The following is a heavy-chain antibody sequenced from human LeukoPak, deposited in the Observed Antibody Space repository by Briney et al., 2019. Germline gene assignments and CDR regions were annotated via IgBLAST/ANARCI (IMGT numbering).Heavy chain of an antibody. CDR3: ARDPSDSSSWPFDY. CDR1: GFTFSSYS. Sequence: RGSLRLSCAASGFTFSSYSMNWVRQAPGKGLEWVSSISSSSSYIYYADSVKGRFTISRDNAKNSLYLQMNSLRAEDTAVYYCARDPSDSSSWPFDYWGQGTLVTVSS. CDR2: ISSSSSYI. J-gene: IGHJ4*02. V-gene: IGHV3-21*01. D-gene: IGHD6-13*01.